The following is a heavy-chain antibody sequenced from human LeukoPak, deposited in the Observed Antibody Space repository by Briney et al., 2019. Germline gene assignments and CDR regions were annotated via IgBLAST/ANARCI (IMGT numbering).Heavy chain of an antibody. CDR2: ISGSGGST. CDR1: EFTFSSYA. J-gene: IGHJ4*02. V-gene: IGHV3-23*01. D-gene: IGHD3-9*01. CDR3: AKDFAVTGYDILTGYYEGEGYFDY. Sequence: GGSLRLSCAASEFTFSSYAMSWVRQAPGKGLEWVSAISGSGGSTYYADSVKGRFTISRDNSKNTLYLQMNSLRAEDTAVYYCAKDFAVTGYDILTGYYEGEGYFDYWGQGTLVTVSS.